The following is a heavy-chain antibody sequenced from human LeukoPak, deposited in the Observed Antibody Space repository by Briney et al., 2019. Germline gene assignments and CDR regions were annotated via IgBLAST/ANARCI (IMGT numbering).Heavy chain of an antibody. V-gene: IGHV3-33*06. CDR2: IWYDGSNK. CDR3: AKDLSGPASNWFDP. Sequence: GESLRLSCAAFGFTFSSYGTHWVRQAPGKGLEWVAVIWYDGSNKYYADSVKGRFTISRDNSKNTLYLQMNSLRAEDTAVYYCAKDLSGPASNWFDPWGQGTLVTVSS. CDR1: GFTFSSYG. D-gene: IGHD5-12*01. J-gene: IGHJ5*02.